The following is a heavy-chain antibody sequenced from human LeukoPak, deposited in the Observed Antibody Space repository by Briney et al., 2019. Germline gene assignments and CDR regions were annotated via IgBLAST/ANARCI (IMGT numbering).Heavy chain of an antibody. V-gene: IGHV3-53*05. J-gene: IGHJ4*02. D-gene: IGHD1-14*01. CDR1: GFTFSSYA. CDR3: ARAGVGRNFDY. Sequence: GGSLRLSCAASGFTFSSYAMSWVRQAPGKGLEWVSLIYTNGNTNYADSVKGRFTISRDNSKNTLYLQMNSLRSEDTAVYYCARAGVGRNFDYWGQGTLVTVSS. CDR2: IYTNGNT.